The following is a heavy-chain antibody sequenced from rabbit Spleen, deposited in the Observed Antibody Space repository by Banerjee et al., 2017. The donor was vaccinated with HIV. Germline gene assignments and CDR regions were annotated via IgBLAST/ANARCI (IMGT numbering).Heavy chain of an antibody. CDR3: ARDSSSSFSSYGMDL. CDR2: IYTGSSGST. CDR1: GVSFSSSSY. Sequence: QSLEESGGDLVKPGASLTLTCTASGVSFSSSSYMCWVRQAPGKGLEWIACIYTGSSGSTYYASWARGRFTISKTSSTTVTLQMTSLTAADTATYFCARDSSSSFSSYGMDLWGPGTLVTVS. D-gene: IGHD1-1*01. V-gene: IGHV1S40*01. J-gene: IGHJ6*01.